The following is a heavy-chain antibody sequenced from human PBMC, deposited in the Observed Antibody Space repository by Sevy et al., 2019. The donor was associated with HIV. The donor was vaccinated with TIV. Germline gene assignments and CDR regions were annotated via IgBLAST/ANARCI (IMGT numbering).Heavy chain of an antibody. Sequence: GGSLRLSCTASGFTFSSFGIHWVRQAPGKGLEWVAIMWYDGKNKYYADSVKGRFTISRDSSKNTVYLQMNNLRAEDTDVYYCARGPSLIVAGAAGYLDYWGQGTLVTVSS. CDR2: MWYDGKNK. CDR1: GFTFSSFG. J-gene: IGHJ4*02. CDR3: ARGPSLIVAGAAGYLDY. D-gene: IGHD2-21*01. V-gene: IGHV3-33*08.